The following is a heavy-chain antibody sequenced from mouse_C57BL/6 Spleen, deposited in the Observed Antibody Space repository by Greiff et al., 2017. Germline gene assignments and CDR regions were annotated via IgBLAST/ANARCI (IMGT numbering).Heavy chain of an antibody. Sequence: VQLQQPGAELVKPGASVKLSCKASGYTFTSYSMQWVKQRPGQGLEWIGEIDPSDSYTNYNQKFKGKATLTVDTSSSTAYMQLSSLTSEDSAVYYCARYVGPYAMDYWGQGTSVTVSS. CDR2: IDPSDSYT. CDR3: ARYVGPYAMDY. CDR1: GYTFTSYS. J-gene: IGHJ4*01. V-gene: IGHV1-50*01.